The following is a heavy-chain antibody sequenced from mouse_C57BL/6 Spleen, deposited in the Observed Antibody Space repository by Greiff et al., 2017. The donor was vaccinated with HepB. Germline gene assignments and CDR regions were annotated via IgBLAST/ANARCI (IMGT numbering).Heavy chain of an antibody. CDR2: ISDGGSYT. CDR1: GFTFSSYA. J-gene: IGHJ2*01. Sequence: EVHLVESGGGLVKPGGSLKLSCAASGFTFSSYAMSWVRQTPEKRLEWVATISDGGSYTYYPDNVKGRFTISRDNAKNNLYLQMSHLKSEDTAMYYCARDRGTRFDYWGQGTTLTVSS. V-gene: IGHV5-4*01. CDR3: ARDRGTRFDY. D-gene: IGHD3-1*01.